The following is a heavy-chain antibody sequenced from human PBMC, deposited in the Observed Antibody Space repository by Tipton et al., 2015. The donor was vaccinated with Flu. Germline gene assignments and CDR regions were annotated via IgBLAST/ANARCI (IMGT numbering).Heavy chain of an antibody. D-gene: IGHD3-10*02. CDR1: GYSIRSAYY. V-gene: IGHV4-38-2*01. CDR2: IYHSGTT. Sequence: LRLSCSVSGYSIRSAYYWGWVRRPPGKGLEWIGTIYHSGTTYYNPSLKSRLTISVDTSKNQFSLRLSSVTAADTAVYYCARHTGDSVRGVIDYWGQGDLVTVSS. J-gene: IGHJ4*02. CDR3: ARHTGDSVRGVIDY.